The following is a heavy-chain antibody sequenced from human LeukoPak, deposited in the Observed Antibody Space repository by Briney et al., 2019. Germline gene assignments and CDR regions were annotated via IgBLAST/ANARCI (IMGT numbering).Heavy chain of an antibody. CDR1: GGSISSGGYY. J-gene: IGHJ2*01. CDR3: ARDIGWYFDL. CDR2: IYYSGST. Sequence: PSETLSLTCTVSGGSISSGGYYWSWIRQHPGKGLEWIGYIYYSGSTYYNPSLKSRVTISVDTSKDQFSLKLSSVTAADTAVYYCARDIGWYFDLWGRGTLVTVSS. V-gene: IGHV4-31*03.